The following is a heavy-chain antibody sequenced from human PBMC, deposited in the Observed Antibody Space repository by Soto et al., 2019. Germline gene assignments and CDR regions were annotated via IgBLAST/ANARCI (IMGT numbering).Heavy chain of an antibody. V-gene: IGHV3-30-3*01. CDR1: GFTFSYHA. J-gene: IGHJ6*02. CDR2: ISYDGDNK. D-gene: IGHD1-1*01. Sequence: QVQLVESGGGVVQPGRSLRLSCAASGFTFSYHALNWVRQAPGKGLEWVAVISYDGDNKYIAESVKGRFTISRENSKKTVSLQMNSLRAEDTAMYFCARGTTTSAFSAMDVWGQGTTVTVSS. CDR3: ARGTTTSAFSAMDV.